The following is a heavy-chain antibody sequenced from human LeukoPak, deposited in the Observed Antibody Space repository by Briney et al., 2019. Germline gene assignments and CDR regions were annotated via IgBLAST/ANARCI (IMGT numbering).Heavy chain of an antibody. CDR2: SNPNSGGT. J-gene: IGHJ6*02. CDR3: ARPTYYDFWSGYPYGMDV. V-gene: IGHV1-2*02. D-gene: IGHD3-3*01. CDR1: GYTFTGYY. Sequence: GASVTVSCKASGYTFTGYYMHWVRQAPGQGLEWMGWSNPNSGGTNYAQKFQGRVTMTRDTSISTAYMELSRLRSDDTAVYYCARPTYYDFWSGYPYGMDVWGQGTTVTVSS.